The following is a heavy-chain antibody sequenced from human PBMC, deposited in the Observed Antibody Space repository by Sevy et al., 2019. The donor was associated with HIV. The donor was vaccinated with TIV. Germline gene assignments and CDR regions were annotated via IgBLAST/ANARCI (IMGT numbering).Heavy chain of an antibody. D-gene: IGHD1-26*01. CDR1: GFTFSDYY. CDR2: ISSSSSYT. J-gene: IGHJ6*03. CDR3: ARRFTQVGASSYYYYMDV. V-gene: IGHV3-11*06. Sequence: GGSLRLSCAASGFTFSDYYMSWIRQAPGKGLEWVSYISSSSSYTNYADSVKGRFTISRDNAKNSLYLQMNSLRAEDTAVYYCARRFTQVGASSYYYYMDVRGKGTTVTVSS.